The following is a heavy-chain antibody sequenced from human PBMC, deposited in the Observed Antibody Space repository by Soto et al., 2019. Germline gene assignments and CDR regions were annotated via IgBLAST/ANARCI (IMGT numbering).Heavy chain of an antibody. CDR1: GGTFSSYT. CDR2: IIPILGIA. V-gene: IGHV1-69*08. Sequence: QVQLVQSGAEVKKPGSSVKVSCKASGGTFSSYTISWVRQAPGQGLEWMGRIIPILGIANYAQKFQGRVTITADKSTSTAYMELSSLRSEDTAVYSCARDIRGVGATPAWGQGTLVTVSS. CDR3: ARDIRGVGATPA. J-gene: IGHJ4*02. D-gene: IGHD1-26*01.